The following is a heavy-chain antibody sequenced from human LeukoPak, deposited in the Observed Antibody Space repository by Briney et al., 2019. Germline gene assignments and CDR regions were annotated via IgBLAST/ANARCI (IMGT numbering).Heavy chain of an antibody. Sequence: ASVKVSCKASGYTFTNYDINWVRQATGQGLEWMGFMNRNTGDTGYAQKFQGRVTMTRNTSINTAYMELSSLNSEDTAVHYCARGTMDVWGQGTTVIVSS. CDR3: ARGTMDV. CDR2: MNRNTGDT. CDR1: GYTFTNYD. J-gene: IGHJ6*02. V-gene: IGHV1-8*01.